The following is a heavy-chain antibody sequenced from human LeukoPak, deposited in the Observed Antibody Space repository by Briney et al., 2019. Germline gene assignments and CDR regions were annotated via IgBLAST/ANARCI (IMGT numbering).Heavy chain of an antibody. CDR3: AKYIPSSWYFDY. J-gene: IGHJ4*02. D-gene: IGHD6-13*01. Sequence: GGSLRLSCAASGYTFSSYAMSWVRQAPGKGLECVSANSGSAGSTYYADTVKGQFTISRDNSKNTLYLQMNSLRAEDTAVYYCAKYIPSSWYFDYWGQGTLVTVSS. V-gene: IGHV3-23*01. CDR1: GYTFSSYA. CDR2: NSGSAGST.